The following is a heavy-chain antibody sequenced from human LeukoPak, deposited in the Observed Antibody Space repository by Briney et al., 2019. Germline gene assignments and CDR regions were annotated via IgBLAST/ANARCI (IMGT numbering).Heavy chain of an antibody. J-gene: IGHJ4*02. CDR1: GFTFSSYW. CDR3: AKELSSASYPYYFDF. CDR2: INSDGSST. Sequence: GGSLRLSCAASGFTFSSYWMHWVRQAPGKGLVWVSRINSDGSSTKYADSVKGRFTISRDNAKNTLYLQMNSLSAEDTAIYYCAKELSSASYPYYFDFWGQGTLVTVSS. D-gene: IGHD6-19*01. V-gene: IGHV3-74*03.